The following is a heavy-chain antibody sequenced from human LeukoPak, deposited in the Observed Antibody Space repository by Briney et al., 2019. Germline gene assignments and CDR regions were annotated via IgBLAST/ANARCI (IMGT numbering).Heavy chain of an antibody. Sequence: SETLSLTRTVSGGSISSYYWSWIRQPPGKGLEWIGYIYYSGSTNYNPSLKSRVTISVDTSKNQFSLKLSSVTAADTAVYYCARTRITMVRGVSYAFDIWGQGTMVTVSS. CDR3: ARTRITMVRGVSYAFDI. V-gene: IGHV4-59*01. J-gene: IGHJ3*02. CDR2: IYYSGST. D-gene: IGHD3-10*01. CDR1: GGSISSYY.